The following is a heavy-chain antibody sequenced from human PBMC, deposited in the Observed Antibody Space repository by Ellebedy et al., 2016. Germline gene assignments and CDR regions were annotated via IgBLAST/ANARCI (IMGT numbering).Heavy chain of an antibody. CDR2: ISGSGGST. CDR1: GFTFSSYA. J-gene: IGHJ3*02. CDR3: AKKEGDLLLRAEDAFDI. V-gene: IGHV3-23*01. Sequence: GESLKISXAASGFTFSSYAMSWVRQAPGKGLEWVSAISGSGGSTYYADSVKGRFTISRDNSKNTLYLQMNSLRAEDTAVYYCAKKEGDLLLRAEDAFDIWGQGTMVTVSS. D-gene: IGHD3-16*01.